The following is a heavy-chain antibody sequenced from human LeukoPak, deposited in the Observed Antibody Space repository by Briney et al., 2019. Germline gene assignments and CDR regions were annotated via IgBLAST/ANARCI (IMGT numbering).Heavy chain of an antibody. Sequence: PGGSLRLSCAASGFTFSSYAMSWVRQAPGKGLEWVSAISGSGGSTYYADSVKGRFTISRDNSKNTLYLRMNSLRAEDTALYYCAKGSRVEPVAYCDYWGQGTLVTVSS. CDR2: ISGSGGST. CDR1: GFTFSSYA. D-gene: IGHD2-2*01. J-gene: IGHJ4*02. V-gene: IGHV3-23*01. CDR3: AKGSRVEPVAYCDY.